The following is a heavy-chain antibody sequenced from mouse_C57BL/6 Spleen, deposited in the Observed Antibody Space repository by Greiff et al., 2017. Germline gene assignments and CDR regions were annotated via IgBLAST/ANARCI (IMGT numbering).Heavy chain of an antibody. CDR1: GYTFPSYW. D-gene: IGHD2-13*01. Sequence: VQLQQSGTVLARPGASVKMSCKTSGYTFPSYWMHWVKQRPGQGLDWIGAIYPGNSDTSYNQKFKGKANLTAATSASTAYMKLSSLTDEDSAVYCCTRSLGGYWFAYWGQGTLVTASA. CDR2: IYPGNSDT. V-gene: IGHV1-5*01. J-gene: IGHJ3*01. CDR3: TRSLGGYWFAY.